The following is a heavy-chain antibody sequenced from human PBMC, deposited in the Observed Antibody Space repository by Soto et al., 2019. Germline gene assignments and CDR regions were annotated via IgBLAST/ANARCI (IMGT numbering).Heavy chain of an antibody. J-gene: IGHJ4*02. CDR1: GFTFISYA. D-gene: IGHD6-19*01. CDR3: ARALSTHIAVAGMGYFDS. CDR2: ISGSGSTI. Sequence: SWGSLRLSCAASGFTFISYAVIFFRHSPFKWPEWISSISGSGSTIYYADSVKGRFTISRDNSKNTLYLQLTSVTAADTAVYYCARALSTHIAVAGMGYFDSWGPGTLVTVSS. V-gene: IGHV3-23*01.